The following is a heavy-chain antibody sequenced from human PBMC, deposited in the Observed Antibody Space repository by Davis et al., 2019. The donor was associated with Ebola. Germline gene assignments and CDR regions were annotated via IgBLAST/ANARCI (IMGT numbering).Heavy chain of an antibody. D-gene: IGHD3-22*01. CDR2: INHSGST. V-gene: IGHV4-34*01. J-gene: IGHJ4*02. CDR3: ARAPRWYYDSSGYFDY. CDR1: GGSFSGYY. Sequence: SETLSLTCAVYGGSFSGYYWSWIRQPPGKGLEWIGEINHSGSTNYNPSLKSRVTISVDTSKNQFSLKLSSVTAADTAVYYCARAPRWYYDSSGYFDYWGQGTLVTVSS.